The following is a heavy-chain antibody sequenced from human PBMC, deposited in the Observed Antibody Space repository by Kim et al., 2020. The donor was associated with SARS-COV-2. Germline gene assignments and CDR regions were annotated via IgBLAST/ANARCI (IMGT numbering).Heavy chain of an antibody. CDR1: GFTFSSYG. D-gene: IGHD5-18*01. Sequence: GGSLRLSCAASGFTFSSYGMHWVRQAPGKGLEWVAVISYDGSNKYYADSVKGRFTISRDNSKNTLYLQMNSLRAEDTAVYYCAKDWANVDTAMVTWLLRYYGMDVWGQGTTVTVSS. CDR2: ISYDGSNK. CDR3: AKDWANVDTAMVTWLLRYYGMDV. J-gene: IGHJ6*02. V-gene: IGHV3-30*18.